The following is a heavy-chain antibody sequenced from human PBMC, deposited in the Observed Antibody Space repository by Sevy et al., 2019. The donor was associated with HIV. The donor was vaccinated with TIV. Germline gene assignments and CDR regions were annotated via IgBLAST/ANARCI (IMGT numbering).Heavy chain of an antibody. CDR3: RRGRSGTYGWFDP. CDR2: LNGDGNSA. D-gene: IGHD6-19*01. CDR1: GFTFSSHG. V-gene: IGHV3-74*01. J-gene: IGHJ5*02. Sequence: GGSLRLSCAASGFTFSSHGMHWVRQAPGKGLVWVSRLNGDGNSASYADSVKGRFTISRDNVKNTVYLQISSLTADDTAVYYCRRGRSGTYGWFDPWGQGTLVTVSS.